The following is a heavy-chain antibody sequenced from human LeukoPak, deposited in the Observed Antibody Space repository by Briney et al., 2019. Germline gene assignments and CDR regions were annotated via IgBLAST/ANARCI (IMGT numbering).Heavy chain of an antibody. Sequence: ASVKDSCKASGYTFTGYYMHWVRQAPGQGLEWMGWINPNSGGTNYAQKFQGRVTMTRDTSISTAYMELSRLRSDDTAVYYCARGEGGFDYYYMDVWGKGTTVTVSS. V-gene: IGHV1-2*02. J-gene: IGHJ6*03. CDR2: INPNSGGT. D-gene: IGHD3-16*01. CDR1: GYTFTGYY. CDR3: ARGEGGFDYYYMDV.